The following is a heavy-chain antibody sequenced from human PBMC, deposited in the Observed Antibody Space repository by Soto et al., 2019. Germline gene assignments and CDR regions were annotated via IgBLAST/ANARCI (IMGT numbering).Heavy chain of an antibody. CDR1: GYTVTSYA. CDR2: INAGNGNT. J-gene: IGHJ6*02. Sequence: GSLKVSGKASGYTVTSYAMHRVPQAPGQRLEWMGWINAGNGNTKYSQKFQGRVTITRDTSASTAYMELSSLRSEDTTVYYCARDPYVFETASSGMDAWAQGTTLTISS. V-gene: IGHV1-3*01. D-gene: IGHD2-21*02. CDR3: ARDPYVFETASSGMDA.